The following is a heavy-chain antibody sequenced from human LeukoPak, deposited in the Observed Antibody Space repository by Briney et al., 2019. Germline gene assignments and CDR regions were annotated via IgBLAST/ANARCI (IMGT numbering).Heavy chain of an antibody. CDR1: GFTFSSYS. CDR3: AKDHSTFYYDSGSYDY. J-gene: IGHJ4*02. D-gene: IGHD3-10*01. V-gene: IGHV3-23*01. Sequence: GGSLRLSCAASGFTFSSYSMNWVRQAPGKGLEWVSAISGSGGNTYYADSVKGRFSISRDNSKDTLYLQVNSLRAEDAAIYYCAKDHSTFYYDSGSYDYWGQGTLVTVSS. CDR2: ISGSGGNT.